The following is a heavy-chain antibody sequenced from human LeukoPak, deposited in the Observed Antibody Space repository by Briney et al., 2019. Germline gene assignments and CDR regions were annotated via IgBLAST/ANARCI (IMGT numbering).Heavy chain of an antibody. CDR1: GFTFSSYA. J-gene: IGHJ4*02. CDR2: ISAGGDTT. CDR3: EGIRYRGKRLVGY. V-gene: IGHV3-23*01. Sequence: GGSLRLSCAASGFTFSSYAMSCVRQAPGKGLEWVSAISAGGDTTYTADSLTGRFTISRDNSKNTLYLQINTLTADATAVYYCEGIRYRGKRLVGYWGEGTLVPVTA. D-gene: IGHD2-2*02.